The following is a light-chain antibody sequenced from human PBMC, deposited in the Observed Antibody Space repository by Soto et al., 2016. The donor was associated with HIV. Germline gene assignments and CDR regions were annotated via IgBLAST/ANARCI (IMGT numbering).Light chain of an antibody. CDR2: DDT. CDR3: QVWDTYTNHFV. Sequence: SYELTQPPSVSVAPGKTARITCGGNNIESKSVHWYPQKPGQAPVLVVYDDTDRPSGIPERFSGSNSGNTATLTISRVEAGDEADYYCQVWDTYTNHFVFGPGTKVTVL. V-gene: IGLV3-21*03. CDR1: NIESKS. J-gene: IGLJ1*01.